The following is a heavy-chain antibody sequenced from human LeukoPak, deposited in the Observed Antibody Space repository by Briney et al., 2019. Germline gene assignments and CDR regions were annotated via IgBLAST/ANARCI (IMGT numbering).Heavy chain of an antibody. Sequence: ASVKVSCKASGYTFTGYYMHWVRQAPGQGLEWMGWINPNSGGTNYAQKFQGRVTMTRDTSLSTAYMELSRLRSDDTAVYYCARDRYYDYVWGSGYFDYWGQGTLVTVSS. CDR1: GYTFTGYY. CDR2: INPNSGGT. V-gene: IGHV1-2*02. J-gene: IGHJ4*02. CDR3: ARDRYYDYVWGSGYFDY. D-gene: IGHD3-16*01.